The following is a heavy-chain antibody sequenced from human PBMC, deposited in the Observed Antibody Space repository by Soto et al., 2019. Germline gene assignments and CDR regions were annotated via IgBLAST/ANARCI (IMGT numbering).Heavy chain of an antibody. Sequence: QVQLVQSGAEVKKPGASVKVSCKTSGYTFTSHDIDWVRQAAGQGLEWMGWINPLSGNAGSAPKFQGRVSMTRDTSTSTAYMELSTLTSEDTAVYYGARGDEGTSRQHSNYWGECSVIPASS. J-gene: IGHJ4*02. CDR2: INPLSGNA. D-gene: IGHD4-4*01. CDR3: ARGDEGTSRQHSNY. V-gene: IGHV1-8*01. CDR1: GYTFTSHD.